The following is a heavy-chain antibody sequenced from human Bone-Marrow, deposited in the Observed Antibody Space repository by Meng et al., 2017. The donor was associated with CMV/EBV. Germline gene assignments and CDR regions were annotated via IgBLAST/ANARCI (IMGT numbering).Heavy chain of an antibody. J-gene: IGHJ4*02. CDR1: GFTFSSYW. CDR3: ASWYSGRYY. CDR2: IWYDGSNK. V-gene: IGHV3-33*08. D-gene: IGHD1-26*01. Sequence: SLKISCAASGFTFSSYWMSWVRQAPGKGLEWVAVIWYDGSNKYYADSVKGRFTISRDNSKNTLYLQMNSLRAEDTAVYYCASWYSGRYYWGQGTLVTVPQ.